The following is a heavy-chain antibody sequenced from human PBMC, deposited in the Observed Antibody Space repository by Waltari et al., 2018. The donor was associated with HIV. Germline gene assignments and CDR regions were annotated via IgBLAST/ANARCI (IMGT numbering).Heavy chain of an antibody. D-gene: IGHD3-9*01. J-gene: IGHJ3*02. Sequence: EVQLVESGGGLVKPGGSLRLSCAASGFTFSSYSMNWVRQAPGKGLEWVASISSSSSYIYYADSVKGRFTISRDNAKNSLYLQMNSLRAEDTAVYYCARDGGHYDILTGYYGDAFDIWGQGTMVTVSS. CDR1: GFTFSSYS. V-gene: IGHV3-21*01. CDR3: ARDGGHYDILTGYYGDAFDI. CDR2: ISSSSSYI.